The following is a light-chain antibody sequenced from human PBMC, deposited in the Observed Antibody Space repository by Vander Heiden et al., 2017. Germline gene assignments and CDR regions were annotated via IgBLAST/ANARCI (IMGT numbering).Light chain of an antibody. V-gene: IGKV1-39*01. CDR1: QSISSY. CDR2: AAA. CDR3: QQSYSTPET. J-gene: IGKJ2*01. Sequence: DIQMTSSPSSLSASVGDRVTITCRASQSISSYLNWYQQKPGKAPKLLINAAASLQSGVPSRFSGSGSGTDFTLTISSLQPEDFATYDCQQSYSTPETFGQGTKLEIK.